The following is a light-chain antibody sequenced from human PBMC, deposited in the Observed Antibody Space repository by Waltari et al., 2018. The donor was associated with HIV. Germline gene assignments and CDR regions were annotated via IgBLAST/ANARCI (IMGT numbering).Light chain of an antibody. CDR3: QQSYTTPLYS. Sequence: DIQMTQSPSSLSASVGYRVTITCRASQSISSYLNWYQHKPGKAPKLLISAASSLQSGVPSRFSGSGSGTDFTLTISSLQPEDFASYYCQQSYTTPLYSFGQGTKLEIK. CDR1: QSISSY. CDR2: AAS. J-gene: IGKJ2*03. V-gene: IGKV1-39*01.